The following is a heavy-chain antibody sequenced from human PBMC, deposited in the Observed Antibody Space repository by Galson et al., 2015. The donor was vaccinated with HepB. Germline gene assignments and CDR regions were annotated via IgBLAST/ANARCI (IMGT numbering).Heavy chain of an antibody. Sequence: ETLSLTCAVSGDSINTDNWWSWVRQPPGKGLEWIGEAYHSGYANYNPSLKSRVSISIDKSKNQFSLIMNSVTAADTAVYYCARHLALPPRHDSFKDWGQGALVTVSS. CDR3: ARHLALPPRHDSFKD. J-gene: IGHJ4*02. D-gene: IGHD1-1*01. CDR1: GDSINTDNW. V-gene: IGHV4-4*02. CDR2: AYHSGYA.